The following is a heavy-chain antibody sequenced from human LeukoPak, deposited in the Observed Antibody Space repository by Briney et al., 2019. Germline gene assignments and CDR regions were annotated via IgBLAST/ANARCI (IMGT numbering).Heavy chain of an antibody. J-gene: IGHJ4*02. D-gene: IGHD3-10*01. CDR2: MNPNSGNT. Sequence: GASVKVSCKASGYTFTSYDINWVRQATGQGLEWMGWMNPNSGNTGYAQKFQGRVTMTRNTSISTAYMELSSLRSEDTAVYYCARRPMVRGVFSLGYWGQGTLVTVSS. CDR1: GYTFTSYD. V-gene: IGHV1-8*02. CDR3: ARRPMVRGVFSLGY.